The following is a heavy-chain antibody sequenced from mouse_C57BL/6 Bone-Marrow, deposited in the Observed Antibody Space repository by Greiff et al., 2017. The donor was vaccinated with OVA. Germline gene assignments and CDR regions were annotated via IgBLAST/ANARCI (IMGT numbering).Heavy chain of an antibody. J-gene: IGHJ2*01. Sequence: EVQLQESGAELVRPGASVKLSCTASGFNIKDDYMHWVKQRPEQGLEWIGWIDPENGDTEYASKFQGKATITAATSSNTAYLQLSSLTSEDTAVYYCTLYGNYYFDYWGKGTTLTVSA. V-gene: IGHV14-4*01. CDR2: IDPENGDT. CDR1: GFNIKDDY. CDR3: TLYGNYYFDY. D-gene: IGHD2-1*01.